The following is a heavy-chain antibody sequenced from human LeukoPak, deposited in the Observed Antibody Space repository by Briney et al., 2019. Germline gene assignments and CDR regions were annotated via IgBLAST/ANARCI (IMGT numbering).Heavy chain of an antibody. J-gene: IGHJ4*02. D-gene: IGHD3-22*01. Sequence: GGSLRLSCAASGFTFSSYSMSWVRQAPGKGLEWVSSISSSSSYIYYADSVKGRFTISRDNAKNSLYLQMNSLRAEDTAVYYCARQADSSGYYYFDYWGQGTLVTVSS. V-gene: IGHV3-21*01. CDR1: GFTFSSYS. CDR3: ARQADSSGYYYFDY. CDR2: ISSSSSYI.